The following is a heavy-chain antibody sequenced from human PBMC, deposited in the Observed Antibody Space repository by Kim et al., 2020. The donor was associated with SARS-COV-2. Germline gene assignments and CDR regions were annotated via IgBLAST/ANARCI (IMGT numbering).Heavy chain of an antibody. D-gene: IGHD3-10*01. Sequence: VKGRFTNSGDNAKNSLYLQMNSLRAEDTALYYCAKDIRLLWFVELDAFDIWGQGTMVTVSS. CDR3: AKDIRLLWFVELDAFDI. J-gene: IGHJ3*02. V-gene: IGHV3-9*01.